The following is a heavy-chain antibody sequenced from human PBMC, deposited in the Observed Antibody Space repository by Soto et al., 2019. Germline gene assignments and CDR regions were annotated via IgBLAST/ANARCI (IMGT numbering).Heavy chain of an antibody. CDR3: ARERPEWLRTPGEALLYYGMDV. CDR2: FDPEDGET. V-gene: IGHV1-24*01. CDR1: GYTLTELS. J-gene: IGHJ6*02. D-gene: IGHD5-12*01. Sequence: ASVKVSCKVSGYTLTELSMHWVRQAPGKGLEWMGGFDPEDGETIYAQKIQGRVTMTEDTSTDTAYMELSSLRAEDTAVYYCARERPEWLRTPGEALLYYGMDVWGQGTTVTVSS.